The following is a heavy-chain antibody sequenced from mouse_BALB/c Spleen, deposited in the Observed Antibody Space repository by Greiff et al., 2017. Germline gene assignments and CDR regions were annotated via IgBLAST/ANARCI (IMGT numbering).Heavy chain of an antibody. CDR2: IWSDGST. D-gene: IGHD2-4*01. Sequence: QVQLQQSGPDLVAPSQSLSITCTVSGFSLTSYGVHWVRQPPGKGLEWLVVIWSDGSTTYNSALKSRLSISKDNSKSQVFLKMNSLQTDDTAMYYCARQRNYDYGDYAMDYWGQGTSVTVSS. CDR3: ARQRNYDYGDYAMDY. CDR1: GFSLTSYG. V-gene: IGHV2-6-2*01. J-gene: IGHJ4*01.